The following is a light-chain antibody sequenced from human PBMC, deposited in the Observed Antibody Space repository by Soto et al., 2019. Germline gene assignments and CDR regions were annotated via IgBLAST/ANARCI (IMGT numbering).Light chain of an antibody. V-gene: IGLV2-14*01. CDR3: SSYTSSNNCV. J-gene: IGLJ1*01. CDR1: SSDVGGYNY. Sequence: QSALTQPASVSGSPGQSITISCTGTSSDVGGYNYVSWYQQHPDKAPKLIIYEVSDRPSGVSNRFSGSKSGNTASLTISGLQAEDEADYYCSSYTSSNNCVFGTGTKLTVL. CDR2: EVS.